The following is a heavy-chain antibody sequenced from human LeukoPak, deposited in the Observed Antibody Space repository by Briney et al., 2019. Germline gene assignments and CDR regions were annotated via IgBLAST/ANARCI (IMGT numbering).Heavy chain of an antibody. CDR1: GFTFSSYA. J-gene: IGHJ4*02. Sequence: GGSLRLSCAASGFTFSSYAMSWVSQAPGKGLEWVSAISGSGGSTYYADSVKGRFTISRDNSKNTLYLQMNSLRAEDTAVYYCAKDLFSSSWYRSGDYWGQGTLVTVSS. CDR3: AKDLFSSSWYRSGDY. D-gene: IGHD6-13*01. V-gene: IGHV3-23*01. CDR2: ISGSGGST.